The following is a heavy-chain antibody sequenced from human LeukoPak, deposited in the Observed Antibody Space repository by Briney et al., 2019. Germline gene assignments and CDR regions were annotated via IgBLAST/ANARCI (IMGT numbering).Heavy chain of an antibody. D-gene: IGHD6-13*01. CDR1: GGSISSYY. Sequence: PETLSLTCTVSGGSISSYYWSWIRQPPGKGLEWIGYIYYSGSTNYNPSLKSRVTISVDTSKNQFSLKLSSVTAADTAVYYCARSGYSSSWYLSYFDYWGQGTLVTVSS. CDR3: ARSGYSSSWYLSYFDY. CDR2: IYYSGST. J-gene: IGHJ4*02. V-gene: IGHV4-59*01.